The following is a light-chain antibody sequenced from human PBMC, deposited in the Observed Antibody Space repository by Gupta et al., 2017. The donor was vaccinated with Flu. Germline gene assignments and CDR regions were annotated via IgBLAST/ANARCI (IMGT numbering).Light chain of an antibody. J-gene: IGKJ2*01. CDR3: QQYGGSPLYT. CDR1: QSISTNY. CDR2: GSS. V-gene: IGKV3-20*01. Sequence: DIVLTQSPGTLSLSPGEGATLSCRASQSISTNYLAWYQQKPGQAPRLLIYGSSTRATGIPERFSGSGSGTDFTLTISRLEPADSAVYFCQQYGGSPLYTFGQGTKLEIK.